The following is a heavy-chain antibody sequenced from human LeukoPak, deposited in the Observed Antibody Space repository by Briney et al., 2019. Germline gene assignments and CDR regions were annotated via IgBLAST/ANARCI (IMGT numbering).Heavy chain of an antibody. V-gene: IGHV3-7*03. J-gene: IGHJ6*02. CDR2: INRDGSER. Sequence: GGSLRLSCAASGFTFSNYWMTWVRQAPGKGLEWAANINRDGSERYYVDSVKGRFTISRDDAKSSLYLQMNSLRAEDTAVYYCARRNAMDVWGQGTTVIVFS. CDR1: GFTFSNYW. CDR3: ARRNAMDV.